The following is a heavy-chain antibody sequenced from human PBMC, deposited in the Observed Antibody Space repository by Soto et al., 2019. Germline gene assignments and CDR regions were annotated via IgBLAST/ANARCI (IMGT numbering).Heavy chain of an antibody. CDR1: GYTFTSYA. CDR2: INAGNGNT. D-gene: IGHD3-10*01. J-gene: IGHJ4*02. V-gene: IGHV1-3*01. CDR3: ARDWVWGWFGEISQPFDY. Sequence: QVQLVQSGAEVKKPGASVKVSCKASGYTFTSYAMHWVRQAPGQRLEWMGWINAGNGNTKYSQKFQGRVTITRDTSASTAYMELSRLRSEDTAVYYCARDWVWGWFGEISQPFDYWGQGTLVTVSS.